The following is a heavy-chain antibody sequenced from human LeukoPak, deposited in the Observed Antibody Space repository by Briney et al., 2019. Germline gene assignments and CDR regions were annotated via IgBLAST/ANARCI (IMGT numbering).Heavy chain of an antibody. D-gene: IGHD6-13*01. V-gene: IGHV3-30-3*01. J-gene: IGHJ5*02. CDR2: ISYDGSNK. Sequence: PGGSLRLSCAASGFTFSSYAMHWVRQAPGKGLEWVAVISYDGSNKYYADSVKGRFTISRDNSKNTLYLQMNSLRAEDTAVYYCARPIAAVVGNWSDPWGQGTLVTVSS. CDR3: ARPIAAVVGNWSDP. CDR1: GFTFSSYA.